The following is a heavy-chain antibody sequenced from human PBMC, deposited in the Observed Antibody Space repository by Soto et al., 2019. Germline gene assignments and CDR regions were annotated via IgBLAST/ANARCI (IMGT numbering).Heavy chain of an antibody. CDR1: GGTFSSYA. Sequence: SVKVSCKASGGTFSSYAISWVRQAPGQGLEWMGGIIPIFGTANYAQKFQGRVTITADESTSTAYMELSSLRSEDTAVYYCAGFGKGYDFWSGLVPALRGMDVWGQGTTVTVSS. CDR2: IIPIFGTA. J-gene: IGHJ6*02. D-gene: IGHD3-3*01. CDR3: AGFGKGYDFWSGLVPALRGMDV. V-gene: IGHV1-69*13.